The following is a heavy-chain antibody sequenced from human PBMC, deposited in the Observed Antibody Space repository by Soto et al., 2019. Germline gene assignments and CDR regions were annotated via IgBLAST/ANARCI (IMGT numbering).Heavy chain of an antibody. CDR1: GYTLTELS. J-gene: IGHJ4*02. D-gene: IGHD3-10*01. CDR2: VDPENGEI. CDR3: ATGRYFGSGSFDF. V-gene: IGHV1-24*01. Sequence: QVRLVQSGAEVRKPGASVKVSCKVSGYTLTELSIYWVRQAPGKGLEWMGGVDPENGEIFYAQKFQGRVTMPEDTSTDTAYMELSSLRSEDTAVYYCATGRYFGSGSFDFWGQGTLVTVSS.